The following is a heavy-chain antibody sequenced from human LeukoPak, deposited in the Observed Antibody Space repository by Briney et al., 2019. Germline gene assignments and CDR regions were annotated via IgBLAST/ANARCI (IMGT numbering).Heavy chain of an antibody. Sequence: GGSLRLSCAASGFTFSSYSMNWVCQAPGKGLEWVSYISGSSDIIYYADSVKGRFTISRDNAQNSLYLQMNSLRAEDTAFYYCASPSSTVTSATGFDYWGQGTLVTVSS. V-gene: IGHV3-48*04. CDR3: ASPSSTVTSATGFDY. J-gene: IGHJ4*02. D-gene: IGHD4-17*01. CDR1: GFTFSSYS. CDR2: ISGSSDII.